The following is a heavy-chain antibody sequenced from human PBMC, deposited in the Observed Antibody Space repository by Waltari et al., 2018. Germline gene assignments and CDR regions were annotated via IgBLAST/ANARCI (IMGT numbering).Heavy chain of an antibody. V-gene: IGHV1-2*02. D-gene: IGHD3-3*01. CDR1: GCRYTDTY. CDR3: ARDLFPDFWSGYAFDI. Sequence: QVTLVQSGAEVKKPGASVRVSCKASGCRYTDTYIYRVRQAPGQGLYGVGWINTNTGATNPAQKFQGRVTMTRDTSSSTAYMELSSLTSADTAMYYCARDLFPDFWSGYAFDIWGQGSKVTVSS. J-gene: IGHJ3*02. CDR2: INTNTGAT.